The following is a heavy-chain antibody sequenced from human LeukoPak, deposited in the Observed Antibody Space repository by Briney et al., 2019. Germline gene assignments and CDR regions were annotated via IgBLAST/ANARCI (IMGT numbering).Heavy chain of an antibody. CDR3: ARQYEPYSSSFDY. CDR1: GGSISTYY. J-gene: IGHJ4*02. D-gene: IGHD6-19*01. CDR2: IYYSGST. V-gene: IGHV4-59*08. Sequence: SETLSLTCTVSGGSISTYYWSWIRQPPGKGLEWIGYIYYSGSTNYNPSLKSRVTISVETSKNHFSMKLSSVTAAHTAVYYCARQYEPYSSSFDYWGQGPLVTVSS.